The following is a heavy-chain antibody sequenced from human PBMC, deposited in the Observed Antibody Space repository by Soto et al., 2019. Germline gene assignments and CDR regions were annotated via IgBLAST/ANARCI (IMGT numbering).Heavy chain of an antibody. CDR1: GGSISSYY. D-gene: IGHD6-19*01. J-gene: IGHJ5*02. Sequence: PSETLSLTCTVSGGSISSYYWSWIRQPPGKGLEWIGYIYYSGSTSYNPSLKSRVTISIDTSKNQFSLKLSSVTAEDTAVYYCAREGGDSNGSWRWFDPWGQGTLVTVSS. CDR2: IYYSGST. CDR3: AREGGDSNGSWRWFDP. V-gene: IGHV4-59*01.